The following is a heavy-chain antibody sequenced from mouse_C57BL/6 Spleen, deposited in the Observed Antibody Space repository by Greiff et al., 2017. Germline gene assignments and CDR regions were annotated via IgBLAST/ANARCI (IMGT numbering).Heavy chain of an antibody. CDR3: ARYPYYSKGYFDD. J-gene: IGHJ1*03. D-gene: IGHD2-5*01. V-gene: IGHV1-69*01. CDR2: IEPSDSYT. Sequence: QVQLQQPGAELVMPGTSVKLSCKASGYTFTSYWMHWVKQRPGKGLEWIGEIEPSDSYTNYNQKFTGKSTLTVYKSSSTAYMQLSNLTSDDTSVYYCARYPYYSKGYFDDWGTGTTVTVSS. CDR1: GYTFTSYW.